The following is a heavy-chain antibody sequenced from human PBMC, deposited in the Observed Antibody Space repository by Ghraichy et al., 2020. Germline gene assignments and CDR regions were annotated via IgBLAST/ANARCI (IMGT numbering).Heavy chain of an antibody. CDR2: ISSSGSTI. CDR1: GFTFSSYE. Sequence: GGSLRLSCAASGFTFSSYEMNWVRQAPGKGLEWVSYISSSGSTIYYADSVKGRFTISRDNAKNSLYLQMNSLRAEDTAVYYCARTENYGDYYYYYYMDVWGKGTTVTVSS. CDR3: ARTENYGDYYYYYYMDV. D-gene: IGHD4-17*01. J-gene: IGHJ6*03. V-gene: IGHV3-48*03.